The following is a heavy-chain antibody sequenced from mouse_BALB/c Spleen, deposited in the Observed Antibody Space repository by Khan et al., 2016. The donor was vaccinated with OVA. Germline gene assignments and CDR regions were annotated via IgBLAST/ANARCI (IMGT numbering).Heavy chain of an antibody. V-gene: IGHV1-22*01. CDR3: ARSDYYAYNWYFDV. D-gene: IGHD1-2*01. Sequence: EVQLQQSGPELVKPGASVKISCKTSGYTFTEYTMHWVKQSHGKSLEWIGRFNPNNGGTSYNQKFKGRATLTVDESSSTAYMELRSLTSEDSAVYYCARSDYYAYNWYFDVWGAGTTVTVSS. J-gene: IGHJ1*01. CDR1: GYTFTEYT. CDR2: FNPNNGGT.